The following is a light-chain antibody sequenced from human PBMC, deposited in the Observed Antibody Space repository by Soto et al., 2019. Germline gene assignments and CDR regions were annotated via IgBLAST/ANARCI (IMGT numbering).Light chain of an antibody. V-gene: IGKV1-39*01. CDR2: AAS. CDR3: QQSYVTPWT. CDR1: QSISTY. J-gene: IGKJ1*01. Sequence: DIQMTQSPSSLTTSVGDRVTITCRASQSISTYLHWYQQKPGKAPSLLIYAASSLQSGVPSRFSGSGSATDFTLTISSLQPEDFATYFCQQSYVTPWTFGQGTKVDIK.